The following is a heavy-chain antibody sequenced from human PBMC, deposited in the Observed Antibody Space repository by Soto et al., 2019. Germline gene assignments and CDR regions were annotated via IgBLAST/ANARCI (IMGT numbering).Heavy chain of an antibody. Sequence: QVQLVESGGGVVQPGRSLRLSCAASGFTFSSYAMHWVRQAPGKGLEWGAVISYDGSNKYYADSVKGRFTISRENSKNTLYLQMNSLRAEDTAVYYCARDRGRATVTLYYYYGMDVWGQGTTVTVSS. CDR1: GFTFSSYA. J-gene: IGHJ6*02. CDR3: ARDRGRATVTLYYYYGMDV. D-gene: IGHD4-4*01. CDR2: ISYDGSNK. V-gene: IGHV3-30-3*01.